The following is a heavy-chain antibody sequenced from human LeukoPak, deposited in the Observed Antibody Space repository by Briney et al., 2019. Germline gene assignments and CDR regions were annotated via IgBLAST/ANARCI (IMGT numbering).Heavy chain of an antibody. Sequence: SETLSLTCTVSGGSMSSYYWSFIRQSAGTGLEWLGRIHTSGTTWYNPSLKSRVTLSVDASKNQFSLKLSSVTAADTAVYYCAVPDPLEYYGMDVWGQGTTVTVSS. D-gene: IGHD2-2*01. CDR1: GGSMSSYY. CDR2: IHTSGTT. CDR3: AVPDPLEYYGMDV. J-gene: IGHJ6*02. V-gene: IGHV4-4*07.